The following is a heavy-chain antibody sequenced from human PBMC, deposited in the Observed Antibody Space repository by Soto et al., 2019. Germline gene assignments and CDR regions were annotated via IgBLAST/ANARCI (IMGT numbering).Heavy chain of an antibody. CDR1: GFTFRAYW. Sequence: EVHLVESGGGLVQRGGSLRLSCAASGFTFRAYWMSWVRQAPGKGLEWVANIDQDGSGKYYVDSVRDRFTISRDNAHNSLYLQTNSLRDEDTAVYFCARRREGTGRTLDYWGQGTLVTVSS. D-gene: IGHD1-1*01. CDR3: ARRREGTGRTLDY. CDR2: IDQDGSGK. V-gene: IGHV3-7*05. J-gene: IGHJ4*02.